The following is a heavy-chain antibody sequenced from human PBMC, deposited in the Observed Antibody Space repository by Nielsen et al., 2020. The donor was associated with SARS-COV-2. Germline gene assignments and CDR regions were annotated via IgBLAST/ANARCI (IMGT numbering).Heavy chain of an antibody. J-gene: IGHJ4*02. Sequence: GESLKISCAASGFTFSTYGMHWVRQAPGKGLEWVAAISYDGSNKYYVDSVKGRFTISRDNSKNTLYLQMSSLREEDTAVYYCAKDWTAIVVVPSGGLDYLGQGTLVTVPS. CDR3: AKDWTAIVVVPSGGLDY. V-gene: IGHV3-30*18. CDR1: GFTFSTYG. D-gene: IGHD2-15*01. CDR2: ISYDGSNK.